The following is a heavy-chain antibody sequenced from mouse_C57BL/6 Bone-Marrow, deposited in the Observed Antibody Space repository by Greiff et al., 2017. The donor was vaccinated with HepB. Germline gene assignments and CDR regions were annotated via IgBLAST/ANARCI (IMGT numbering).Heavy chain of an antibody. CDR1: GFTFSSYG. CDR2: ISSGGSYT. J-gene: IGHJ3*01. Sequence: EVKLMESGGDLVKPGGSLKLSCAASGFTFSSYGMSWVRQTPDKRLEWVATISSGGSYTYYPDSVKGRVTISRDNATNTLYLQMSSLKSEDTAMYYCARGYDSSWFAYWGQGTLVTVSA. V-gene: IGHV5-6*01. D-gene: IGHD2-4*01. CDR3: ARGYDSSWFAY.